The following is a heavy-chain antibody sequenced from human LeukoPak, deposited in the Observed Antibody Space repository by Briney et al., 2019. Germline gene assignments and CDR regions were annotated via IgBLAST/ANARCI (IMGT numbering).Heavy chain of an antibody. Sequence: SETLSLTCTVSGDSISSYYWSWIRQPPGKGLEWIGYIYYSGSTNYNPSLKSRVTISVDTSKNQFSLKLSSVTAADTAVYYCARSSSPMITVTYWGQGTLVTVSS. J-gene: IGHJ4*02. D-gene: IGHD4-17*01. CDR3: ARSSSPMITVTY. CDR1: GDSISSYY. V-gene: IGHV4-59*01. CDR2: IYYSGST.